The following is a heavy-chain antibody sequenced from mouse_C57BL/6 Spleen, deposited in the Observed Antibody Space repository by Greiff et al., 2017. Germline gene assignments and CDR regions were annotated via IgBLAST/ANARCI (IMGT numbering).Heavy chain of an antibody. CDR1: GYSITSGYY. Sequence: EVQLQQSGPGLVKPSQSLSLTCSVTGYSITSGYYWNWIRQFPGNKLEWMGYISYDGSNNYNPSLKNRISITRDTSKNQFFLKWNAVTTEDTATYYCARRGASGTDYWGQGTTLTVSS. J-gene: IGHJ2*01. CDR3: ARRGASGTDY. D-gene: IGHD3-1*01. CDR2: ISYDGSN. V-gene: IGHV3-6*01.